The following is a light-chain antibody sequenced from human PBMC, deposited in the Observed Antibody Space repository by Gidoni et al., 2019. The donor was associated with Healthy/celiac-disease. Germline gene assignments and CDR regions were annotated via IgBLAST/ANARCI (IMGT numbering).Light chain of an antibody. Sequence: AIQLPPSPSSLSASVGDRVTITCRASHGISSALAWYQQKPGKAPKLLIYDASSLESGVPSRFSGSGSGTDFTLTISSLQPEDFATYYCQQFNNYPYTFGQGTKLEIK. CDR2: DAS. CDR3: QQFNNYPYT. CDR1: HGISSA. V-gene: IGKV1D-13*01. J-gene: IGKJ2*01.